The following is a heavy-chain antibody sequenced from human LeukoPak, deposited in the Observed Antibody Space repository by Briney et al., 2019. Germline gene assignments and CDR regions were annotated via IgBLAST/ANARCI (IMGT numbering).Heavy chain of an antibody. J-gene: IGHJ4*02. CDR3: ARAYYYDSSGSGEFDY. Sequence: ASVKVSCKASGYTFTSYGISWVRQAPGQGLEWMGWISAYNGNTNYGQKLQGRVTMTTDTSTSTAYMELRSLRSDDTAVYYCARAYYYDSSGSGEFDYWGQGTLVTVSS. V-gene: IGHV1-18*01. CDR1: GYTFTSYG. CDR2: ISAYNGNT. D-gene: IGHD3-22*01.